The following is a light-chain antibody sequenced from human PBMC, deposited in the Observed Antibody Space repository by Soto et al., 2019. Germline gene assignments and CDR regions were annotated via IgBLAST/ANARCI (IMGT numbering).Light chain of an antibody. Sequence: VMTQSPLSLPVTPGEPASVSCRSSPSLLHSNGYNYLDWYLQKPGQSPQLLIYLGSNRASGVPDRFSGSGSGTDFTLKISRVEAEDVGVYYCMQALQTPITFGQGTRLENK. CDR2: LGS. J-gene: IGKJ5*01. CDR1: PSLLHSNGYNY. CDR3: MQALQTPIT. V-gene: IGKV2-28*01.